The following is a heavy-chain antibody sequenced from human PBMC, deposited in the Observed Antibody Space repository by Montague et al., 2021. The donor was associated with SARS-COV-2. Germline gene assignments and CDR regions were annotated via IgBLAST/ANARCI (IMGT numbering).Heavy chain of an antibody. J-gene: IGHJ3*02. V-gene: IGHV4-61*08. D-gene: IGHD2-2*01. Sequence: SETLSLTCTVSGGSVTSGDYYWTWIRQPPGKRLEWIGYIYNTGRTNYNPSLKSRVTISMDTSKNQFSLKVDSVSAADTAVYYCATEMPAYDVFDIWGQGTIGTVSS. CDR1: GGSVTSGDYY. CDR2: IYNTGRT. CDR3: ATEMPAYDVFDI.